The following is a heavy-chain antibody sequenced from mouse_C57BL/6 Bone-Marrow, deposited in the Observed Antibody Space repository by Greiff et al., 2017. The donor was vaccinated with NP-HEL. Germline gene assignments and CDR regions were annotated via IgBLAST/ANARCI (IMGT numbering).Heavy chain of an antibody. V-gene: IGHV1-64*01. CDR2: IHPNSGST. Sequence: QVQLQQSGAELVKPGASVKLSCKASGYTFTSYWMHWVKQRPGQGLEWIGMIHPNSGSTNYNEKFKSKATLTVDKSSSTAYMQLSSLTSEDSAVYYCARLLYTWFAYWGQGTLVTVSA. CDR1: GYTFTSYW. CDR3: ARLLYTWFAY. D-gene: IGHD2-12*01. J-gene: IGHJ3*01.